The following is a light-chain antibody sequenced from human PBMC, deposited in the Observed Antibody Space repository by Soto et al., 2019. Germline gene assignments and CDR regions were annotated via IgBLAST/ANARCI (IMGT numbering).Light chain of an antibody. CDR3: GTWDDSLSGHV. V-gene: IGLV1-47*01. CDR2: KNN. CDR1: TFNIGSNY. Sequence: QSVLTQPPSASGTPEQTVTMSCSGSTFNIGSNYVYWYRHLPGTAPKLLIYKNNQRPSGVPDRFSGSKSGTSASLAISGLRSEDEADYYCGTWDDSLSGHVFGTGTKVTVL. J-gene: IGLJ1*01.